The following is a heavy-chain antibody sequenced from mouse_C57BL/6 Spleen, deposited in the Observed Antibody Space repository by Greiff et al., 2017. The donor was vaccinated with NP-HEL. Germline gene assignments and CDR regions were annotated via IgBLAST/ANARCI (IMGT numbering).Heavy chain of an antibody. V-gene: IGHV1-20*01. J-gene: IGHJ2*01. D-gene: IGHD1-1*01. Sequence: VQLKESGPELVKPGDSVKISCKASGYSFTGYFMNWVMQSHGKSLEWIGRINPYNGDTFYNQKFKGKATLTVDKSSSTAHMELRSLTSEDSAVYYCARGGYGSSPFDYWGQGTTLTVSS. CDR2: INPYNGDT. CDR3: ARGGYGSSPFDY. CDR1: GYSFTGYF.